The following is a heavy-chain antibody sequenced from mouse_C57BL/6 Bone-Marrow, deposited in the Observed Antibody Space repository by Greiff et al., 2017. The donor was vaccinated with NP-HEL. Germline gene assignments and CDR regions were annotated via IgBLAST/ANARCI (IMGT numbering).Heavy chain of an antibody. Sequence: QVQPQQPGAELVKPGASVKLSCKASGYTFTSYWMHWVKQRPGQGLEWIGMIHPNSGSTNYNEKFKSKATLTVDKSSSTAYMQLSSLTSEDSAVYYCARRGYYKVDYWGQGTSVTVSS. J-gene: IGHJ4*01. V-gene: IGHV1-64*01. CDR1: GYTFTSYW. D-gene: IGHD2-12*01. CDR3: ARRGYYKVDY. CDR2: IHPNSGST.